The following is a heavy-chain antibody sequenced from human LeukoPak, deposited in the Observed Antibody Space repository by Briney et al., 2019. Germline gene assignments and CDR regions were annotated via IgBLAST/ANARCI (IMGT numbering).Heavy chain of an antibody. CDR3: AELGITMIGGV. Sequence: SGGSLRLSCAASGFTVSSNYMSWVRQAPGKGLEWVSVIYSGGSTYYADSVKGRFTISRDNSKNTLNLQMNSLRAEDTAVYYCAELGITMIGGVWGKGTTVTISS. CDR2: IYSGGST. V-gene: IGHV3-53*01. J-gene: IGHJ6*04. D-gene: IGHD3-10*02. CDR1: GFTVSSNY.